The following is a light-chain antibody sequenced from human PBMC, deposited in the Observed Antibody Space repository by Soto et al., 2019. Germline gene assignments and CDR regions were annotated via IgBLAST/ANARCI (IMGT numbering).Light chain of an antibody. CDR2: GAS. J-gene: IGKJ1*01. CDR1: QSVRGY. Sequence: EVVMTQSPATLSVSPGERATLSCGASQSVRGYLAWYQQKPGQAPRLLIHGASIRAPGIPARFSGGGSGTDFTLTISSLQPEDFAVYYCQQYYNWPRTFGQGTKVDIK. V-gene: IGKV3-15*01. CDR3: QQYYNWPRT.